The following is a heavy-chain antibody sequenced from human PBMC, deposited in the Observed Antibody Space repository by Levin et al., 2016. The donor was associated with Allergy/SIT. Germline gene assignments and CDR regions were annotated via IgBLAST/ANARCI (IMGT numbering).Heavy chain of an antibody. V-gene: IGHV4-34*01. CDR2: INHSGST. D-gene: IGHD2-21*01. CDR3: ARGRGLFYGPDY. J-gene: IGHJ4*02. Sequence: PGKGLEWIGEINHSGSTNYNPSLKSRVTISVDTSKNQFSLKLSSVTAADTAVYYCARGRGLFYGPDYWGQGTLVTVSS.